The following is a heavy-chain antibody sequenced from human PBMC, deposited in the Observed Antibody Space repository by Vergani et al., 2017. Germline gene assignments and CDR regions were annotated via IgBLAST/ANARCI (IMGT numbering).Heavy chain of an antibody. D-gene: IGHD2-2*02. CDR3: ARDRGYCSSNSCYIHYYYYMDV. V-gene: IGHV1-69*01. CDR1: GGTFSSYA. Sequence: QVQLVQSGAEVKQPGSSLKVSCKASGGTFSSYAISWVRQAPGQGLEWMGGIISIFGTANYAKKFQGRVTITADESTSTAYMELSSLRSEDTAVYYCARDRGYCSSNSCYIHYYYYMDVWGKGTTVTVSS. CDR2: IISIFGTA. J-gene: IGHJ6*03.